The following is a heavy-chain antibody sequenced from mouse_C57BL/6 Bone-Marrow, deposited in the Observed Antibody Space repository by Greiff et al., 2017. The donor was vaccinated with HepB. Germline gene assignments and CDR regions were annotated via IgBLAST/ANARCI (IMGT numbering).Heavy chain of an antibody. D-gene: IGHD2-3*01. CDR2: ISSGGDYI. V-gene: IGHV5-9-1*02. J-gene: IGHJ3*01. CDR3: TRDWGYYTFAY. Sequence: VQLKESGEGLVKPGGSLKLSCAASGFTFSSYAMSWVRQTPEKRLEWVAYISSGGDYIYYADTVKGRFTISRDNARNTLYLQMSSLKSEDTAMYYCTRDWGYYTFAYWGQGTLVTVSA. CDR1: GFTFSSYA.